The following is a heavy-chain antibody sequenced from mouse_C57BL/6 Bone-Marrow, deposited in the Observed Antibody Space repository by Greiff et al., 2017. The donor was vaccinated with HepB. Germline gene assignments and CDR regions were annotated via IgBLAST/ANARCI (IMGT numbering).Heavy chain of an antibody. D-gene: IGHD3-2*02. Sequence: VQLQQSGAELVKPGASVKLSCKASGYTFTSYWMQWVKQRPGQGLEWIGEIDPSDSYTNYNQKFKGKATLTVDTSSSTAYMQLSSLTSEDSAVYYCARGLRLPYFDYWGQGTTLTVSS. V-gene: IGHV1-50*01. CDR2: IDPSDSYT. J-gene: IGHJ2*01. CDR3: ARGLRLPYFDY. CDR1: GYTFTSYW.